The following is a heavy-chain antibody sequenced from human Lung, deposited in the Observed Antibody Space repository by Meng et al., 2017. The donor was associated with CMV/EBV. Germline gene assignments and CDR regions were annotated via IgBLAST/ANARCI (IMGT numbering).Heavy chain of an antibody. V-gene: IGHV4-4*02. D-gene: IGHD3-10*01. J-gene: IGHJ1*01. CDR1: GSSITNHHG. CDR3: LRRSGGSV. CDR2: IPHRGSS. Sequence: RASGPALVKPSQTLSLTCAVSGSSITNHHGWAWVRQPPGKGLEWIGEIPHRGSSAYNPSLKSRVSMSIDKSKNQFSLKLTSVTAADTAVYHCLRRSGGSVWGQGTLVTVSS.